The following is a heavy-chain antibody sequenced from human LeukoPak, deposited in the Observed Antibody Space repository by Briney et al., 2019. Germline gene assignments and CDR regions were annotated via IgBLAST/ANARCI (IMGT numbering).Heavy chain of an antibody. D-gene: IGHD6-25*01. Sequence: ASVKVSCKASGSMFSGHYRHWMRQAPGQGLEWMGWISPSNGATKYAQNFQGRVTMTRDTSISTAYMELSDLRSDDTAVYYCAVSVQAAAIPAFDNWGQGTLVTVSS. CDR3: AVSVQAAAIPAFDN. V-gene: IGHV1-2*02. CDR2: ISPSNGAT. CDR1: GSMFSGHY. J-gene: IGHJ4*02.